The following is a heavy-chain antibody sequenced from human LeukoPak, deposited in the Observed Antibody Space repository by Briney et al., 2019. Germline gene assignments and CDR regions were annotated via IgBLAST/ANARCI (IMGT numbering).Heavy chain of an antibody. J-gene: IGHJ4*02. CDR3: ARSSSSWYDFDY. CDR1: GFLLSTSGVG. CDR2: IYWNDDK. V-gene: IGHV2-5*01. Sequence: ESGPTLVKPTQTLTLTCTLSGFLLSTSGVGVGWIRQPPPNAPEWLALIYWNDDKRYSPSLKSRLTITKDTSKNQVVLTMTNMDPVDTATYYCARSSSSWYDFDYWGQGTLVTVSS. D-gene: IGHD6-13*01.